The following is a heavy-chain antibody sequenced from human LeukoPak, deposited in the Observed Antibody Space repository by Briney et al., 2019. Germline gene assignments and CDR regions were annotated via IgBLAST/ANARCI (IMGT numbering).Heavy chain of an antibody. Sequence: SETLSLTCTVSGGSISSYYWSWIRQPPGKGLEWIGYLYYSGSTKYNPSLKSRVTISVDTSNNQFSLKLSSVTAADTAVYYCARTSSGIGGFDYWGQGTLVTVSS. D-gene: IGHD6-19*01. V-gene: IGHV4-59*12. J-gene: IGHJ4*02. CDR3: ARTSSGIGGFDY. CDR1: GGSISSYY. CDR2: LYYSGST.